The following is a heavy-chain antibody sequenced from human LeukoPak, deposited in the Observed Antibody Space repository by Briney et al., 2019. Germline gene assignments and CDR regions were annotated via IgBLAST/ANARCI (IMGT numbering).Heavy chain of an antibody. CDR2: ISAYNGNT. CDR1: GYTFTSYG. Sequence: ASVTVSCTASGYTFTSYGISWVRQAPGQGLEWMGWISAYNGNTNYAQKLQGRVTMTTDTSTSTAYMELRSLRSDDTAVYYCARDRVYYYDSSGYLPFDYWGQGTLVTVSS. D-gene: IGHD3-22*01. CDR3: ARDRVYYYDSSGYLPFDY. J-gene: IGHJ4*02. V-gene: IGHV1-18*01.